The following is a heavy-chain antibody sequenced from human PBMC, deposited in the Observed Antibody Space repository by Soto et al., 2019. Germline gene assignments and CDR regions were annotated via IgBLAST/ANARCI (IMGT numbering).Heavy chain of an antibody. Sequence: SQTLSLTCAISGDSVSSNSAAWNWIRQSPSRGLEWLGRTYYRSKWYNDYAVSVKSRITINPDASKNQFSLQLNSVTPEDTAVYYCAKSSEPGYYYYYYGMDVWGQGTTVTVSS. J-gene: IGHJ6*02. CDR3: AKSSEPGYYYYYYGMDV. CDR1: GDSVSSNSAA. D-gene: IGHD6-25*01. V-gene: IGHV6-1*01. CDR2: TYYRSKWYN.